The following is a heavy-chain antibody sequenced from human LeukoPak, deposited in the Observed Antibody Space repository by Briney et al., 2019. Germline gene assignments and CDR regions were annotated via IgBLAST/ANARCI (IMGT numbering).Heavy chain of an antibody. D-gene: IGHD2-15*01. CDR2: ISSSSTYI. J-gene: IGHJ4*02. CDR1: GFIFSSYS. V-gene: IGHV3-21*01. CDR3: AKDREDIVVVVAANGDLDY. Sequence: GGSLRLSCAASGFIFSSYSMNWVRQAPGKGLEWVSSISSSSTYIYYADSVKGRFTISRDNAKNTLYLQMNSLRAEDTAVYYCAKDREDIVVVVAANGDLDYWGQGTLVTVSS.